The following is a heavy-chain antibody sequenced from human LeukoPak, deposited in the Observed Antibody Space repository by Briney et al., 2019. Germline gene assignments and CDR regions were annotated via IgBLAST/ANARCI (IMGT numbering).Heavy chain of an antibody. J-gene: IGHJ3*02. CDR3: ARTMSASYYDAFDI. Sequence: SETLSLTCTVSGGSISSYYWSWIRQPPGKGLEWIGFIYDSGSTNYNPSLKSRVTISVDTSKNQFSLKLTSVTAADTAVYYCARTMSASYYDAFDIWGQGTMVTVSS. CDR2: IYDSGST. CDR1: GGSISSYY. V-gene: IGHV4-59*01. D-gene: IGHD1-26*01.